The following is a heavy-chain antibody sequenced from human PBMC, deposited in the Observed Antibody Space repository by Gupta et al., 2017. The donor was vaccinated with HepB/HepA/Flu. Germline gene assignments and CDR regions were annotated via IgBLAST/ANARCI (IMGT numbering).Heavy chain of an antibody. CDR2: VKSEADGGTT. D-gene: IGHD6-19*01. CDR1: GFTFIIPW. J-gene: IGHJ4*02. CDR3: TTEYSTGFDS. V-gene: IGHV3-15*01. Sequence: EGQLVESGGGLVKPGGSLRLSCAASGFTFIIPWLGWVRQAPGKGLEWVGRVKSEADGGTTDYAAPVKGRFTVSRDDSKNTLFLQMNSLKTEDTAVYYCTTEYSTGFDSWGQGTLVTVSS.